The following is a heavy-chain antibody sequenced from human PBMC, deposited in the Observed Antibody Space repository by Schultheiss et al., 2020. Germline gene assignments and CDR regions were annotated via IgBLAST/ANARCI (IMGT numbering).Heavy chain of an antibody. CDR2: IYYSGST. V-gene: IGHV4-59*08. D-gene: IGHD1-26*01. Sequence: SETLSLTCAVYGGSFSGYYWSWIRQPPGKGLEWIGYIYYSGSTNYNPSLKSRVTISVDTSKNQFSLKLSSVTAADTAVYYCAAGGATRYYYYYGMDVWGQGTTVTVSS. CDR3: AAGGATRYYYYYGMDV. CDR1: GGSFSGYY. J-gene: IGHJ6*02.